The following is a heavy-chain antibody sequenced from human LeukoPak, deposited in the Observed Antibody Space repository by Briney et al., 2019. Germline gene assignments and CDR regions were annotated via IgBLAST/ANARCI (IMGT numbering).Heavy chain of an antibody. CDR1: GYTFTRYY. V-gene: IGHV1-2*02. CDR3: ARGYCSSTSCYYFDY. D-gene: IGHD2-2*01. J-gene: IGHJ4*02. CDR2: INPNSGGT. Sequence: ASVKVSCKASGYTFTRYYMHWVRQAPGQGLEWMGWINPNSGGTNYAQKVQGRVTMTRDTSISTAYMELSRLRSDDTAVYYCARGYCSSTSCYYFDYWGQGTLVTVSS.